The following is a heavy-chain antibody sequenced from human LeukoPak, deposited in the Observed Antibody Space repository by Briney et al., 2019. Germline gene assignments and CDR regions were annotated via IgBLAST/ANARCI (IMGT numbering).Heavy chain of an antibody. Sequence: SVKVSCKASGYTFTSYYMHWVRQAPGQGLEWMGGIIPIFGTANYAQKFQGRVTITADESTSTAYMELSSLRSEDTAVYYCARVGRRVGWTSDDAFDIWGQGTMVTVSS. J-gene: IGHJ3*02. CDR2: IIPIFGTA. V-gene: IGHV1-69*13. CDR3: ARVGRRVGWTSDDAFDI. D-gene: IGHD3/OR15-3a*01. CDR1: GYTFTSYY.